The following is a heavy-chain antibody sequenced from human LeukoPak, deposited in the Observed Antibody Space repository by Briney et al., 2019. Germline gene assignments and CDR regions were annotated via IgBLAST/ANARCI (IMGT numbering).Heavy chain of an antibody. Sequence: PGGSLRLSCAAPGFTVSGDSMSWVRQAPGKGLEWVSLIYSGDSTYYADSVKGRFTISRDNSKNTLYLQMNSLRAEDTAMYYCATVSGGDYFDYWGQGTLVTVSS. CDR3: ATVSGGDYFDY. J-gene: IGHJ4*02. D-gene: IGHD3-10*01. V-gene: IGHV3-53*01. CDR1: GFTVSGDS. CDR2: IYSGDST.